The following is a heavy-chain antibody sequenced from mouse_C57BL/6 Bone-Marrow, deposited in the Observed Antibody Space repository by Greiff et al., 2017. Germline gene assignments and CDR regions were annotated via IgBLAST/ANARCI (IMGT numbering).Heavy chain of an antibody. J-gene: IGHJ1*03. CDR2: IHPNSGST. V-gene: IGHV1-64*01. CDR1: GYTFTSYW. Sequence: QVQLQQPGAELVKPGASVKLSCKASGYTFTSYWMHWVKQRPGQGLEWIGMIHPNSGSTNYNEKFKSKATLTVDKSSSTAYMQLSSLTSEDSAVYYCARYDDGYYDWYFDFWGTGTTVTVSS. CDR3: ARYDDGYYDWYFDF. D-gene: IGHD2-3*01.